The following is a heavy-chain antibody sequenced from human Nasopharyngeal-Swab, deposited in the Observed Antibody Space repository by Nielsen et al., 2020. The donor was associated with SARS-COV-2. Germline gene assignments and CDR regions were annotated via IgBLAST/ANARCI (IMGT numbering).Heavy chain of an antibody. CDR2: ISGGGGTI. CDR1: GFTFSDYY. J-gene: IGHJ4*02. CDR3: ARGTALNF. V-gene: IGHV3-11*04. Sequence: GGSLRLSCAASGFTFSDYYVSWIRQAPGKGLEYVSYISGGGGTINYADSVKGRFTISRDNAENSLYLHMNSLRAEDTALYYCARGTALNFWGQGTLVTVSS. D-gene: IGHD5-18*01.